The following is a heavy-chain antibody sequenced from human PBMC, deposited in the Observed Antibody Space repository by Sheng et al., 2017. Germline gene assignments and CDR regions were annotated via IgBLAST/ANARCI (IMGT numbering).Heavy chain of an antibody. V-gene: IGHV4-34*01. CDR1: GGSFSGYY. CDR2: VNHSGST. Sequence: QVQLQQWGAGLLKPSETLSLTCAVYGGSFSGYYWSWIRQPPREGAWSGLGKVNHSGSTNYNPSLKSRVTISVDTSKNQFSLKLSSVTAADTAVYYCARGTRDTVTGERACIDYWGRGNPWSPSP. CDR3: ARGTRDTVTGERACIDY. J-gene: IGHJ4*02. D-gene: IGHD4-17*01.